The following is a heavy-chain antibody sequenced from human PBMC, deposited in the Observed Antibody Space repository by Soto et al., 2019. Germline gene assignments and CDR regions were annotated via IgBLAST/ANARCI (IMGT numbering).Heavy chain of an antibody. J-gene: IGHJ4*02. D-gene: IGHD1-26*01. V-gene: IGHV4-59*01. CDR3: ARWDRSFQNFDY. CDR1: GGSISSYY. Sequence: PSETLSLTCTVSGGSISSYYWSWIRQPPGKGLEWIGYIYYSGSTNYNPSLKSRVTISVDTSKNQFSLKLSSVTAADTAVYYCARWDRSFQNFDYWGQGTLVTVSS. CDR2: IYYSGST.